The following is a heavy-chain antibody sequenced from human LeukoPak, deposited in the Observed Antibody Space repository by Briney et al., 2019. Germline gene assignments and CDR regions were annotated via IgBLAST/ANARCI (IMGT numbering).Heavy chain of an antibody. Sequence: PSETLSLTCTVSGGSISSYYWSWIRQPPGKGLEWIGYIYYSGSTNYNPSLKSRVTISVDTSKNQFSLKLSSVTAADTAVYYCARAGTGDYDFWSSYYKGRWFDPWGQGTLVTVSS. V-gene: IGHV4-59*01. J-gene: IGHJ5*02. CDR3: ARAGTGDYDFWSSYYKGRWFDP. CDR1: GGSISSYY. CDR2: IYYSGST. D-gene: IGHD3-3*01.